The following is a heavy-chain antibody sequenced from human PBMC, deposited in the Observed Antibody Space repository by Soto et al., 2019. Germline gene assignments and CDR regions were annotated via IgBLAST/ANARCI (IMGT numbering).Heavy chain of an antibody. V-gene: IGHV3-30-3*01. CDR2: ISYDGSNK. CDR3: VGERDGYKQWPHFDF. CDR1: GFTFSSYA. Sequence: QVQLVESGGGVVQPGRSLRLSCAASGFTFSSYAMHWVRQAPGKGLEWVAGISYDGSNKYYADSVKARFTLSRDNSKNTVYLTSNGLRAEDTAVYYCVGERDGYKQWPHFDFCGEGTLVTVSS. D-gene: IGHD5-12*01. J-gene: IGHJ4*02.